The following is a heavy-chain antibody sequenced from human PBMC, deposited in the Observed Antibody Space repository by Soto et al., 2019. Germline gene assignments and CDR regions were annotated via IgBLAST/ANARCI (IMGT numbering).Heavy chain of an antibody. CDR3: AKVVLMVYAPAWFDP. CDR2: ISGSGGST. D-gene: IGHD2-8*01. V-gene: IGHV3-23*01. Sequence: VGPLRLSCAASGFTFRIYAMSWVRQAPGKGLEWVSAISGSGGSTYYADSVKGRFTISRDNSKNTLYLQMNSLRAEDTAVYYCAKVVLMVYAPAWFDPWGQGTLVTVSS. CDR1: GFTFRIYA. J-gene: IGHJ5*02.